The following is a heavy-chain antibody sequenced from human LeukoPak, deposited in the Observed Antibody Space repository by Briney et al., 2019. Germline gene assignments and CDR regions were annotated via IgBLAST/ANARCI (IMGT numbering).Heavy chain of an antibody. D-gene: IGHD1-14*01. CDR2: INPSGGST. V-gene: IGHV1-46*01. CDR1: GYTFTSYY. Sequence: ASVKVSCKASGYTFTSYYMHWVRQALGQGLEWMGIINPSGGSTSYAQKFQGRVTMTRDTSTSTVYMELSSLRSEDTAMYYCAKETPNTGWFDPWGQGTLVTVSS. J-gene: IGHJ5*02. CDR3: AKETPNTGWFDP.